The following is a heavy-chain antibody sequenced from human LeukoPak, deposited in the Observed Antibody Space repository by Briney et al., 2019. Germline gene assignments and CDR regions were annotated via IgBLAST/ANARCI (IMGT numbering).Heavy chain of an antibody. J-gene: IGHJ6*03. Sequence: SVKVSCKASGGTFSSYAISWVRQAPGQGLEWMGGIIPIFGTANYAQKFQGRVTITTDESTSTAYMELSSLRSEDTAVYYCASGYCSSTSCPIHYYYYYYMDVWGKGTTVTVSS. V-gene: IGHV1-69*05. CDR1: GGTFSSYA. D-gene: IGHD2-2*03. CDR2: IIPIFGTA. CDR3: ASGYCSSTSCPIHYYYYYYMDV.